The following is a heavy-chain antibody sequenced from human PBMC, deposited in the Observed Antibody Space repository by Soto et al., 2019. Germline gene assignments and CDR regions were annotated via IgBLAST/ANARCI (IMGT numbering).Heavy chain of an antibody. CDR3: ARALHYGGNSYFDY. J-gene: IGHJ4*02. CDR1: GYTFTSYA. V-gene: IGHV1-3*01. Sequence: RASVKVSCKASGYTFTSYAMHWVRQAPGQRLEWMGWINAGNGNAKYSQKFQGRVTITRDTSASTAYMELSSLRSEDTAVYYCARALHYGGNSYFDYWGQGTLVTVSS. CDR2: INAGNGNA. D-gene: IGHD2-21*02.